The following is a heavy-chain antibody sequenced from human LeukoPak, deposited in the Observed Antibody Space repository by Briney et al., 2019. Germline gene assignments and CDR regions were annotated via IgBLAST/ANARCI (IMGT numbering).Heavy chain of an antibody. V-gene: IGHV1-2*06. CDR1: GYTFTDYY. CDR3: ANSNYYGSGISDY. D-gene: IGHD3-10*01. Sequence: ASVKVSCTASGYTFTDYYVHWVRQAPGQGLEWMGRINPKSGGTNYAQKFQGRVTMTRDTSISTAYMELSRLRSDDTAMYYCANSNYYGSGISDYWGQGTLVTVSS. J-gene: IGHJ4*02. CDR2: INPKSGGT.